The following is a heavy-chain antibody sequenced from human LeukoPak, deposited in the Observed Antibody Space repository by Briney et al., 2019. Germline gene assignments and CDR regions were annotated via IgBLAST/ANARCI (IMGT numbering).Heavy chain of an antibody. J-gene: IGHJ4*02. Sequence: GGSLRLSCAASGFTFGSYSMHWVRQAPGKGLEWVAFIRYDGSNKYYADSVKGRFTISRDSSKNTLYLQMNSLRAEDTAVYYCVKDSTHFRVWDSYDTAGLNYWGQGTLVTVSS. D-gene: IGHD3-22*01. V-gene: IGHV3-30*02. CDR3: VKDSTHFRVWDSYDTAGLNY. CDR1: GFTFGSYS. CDR2: IRYDGSNK.